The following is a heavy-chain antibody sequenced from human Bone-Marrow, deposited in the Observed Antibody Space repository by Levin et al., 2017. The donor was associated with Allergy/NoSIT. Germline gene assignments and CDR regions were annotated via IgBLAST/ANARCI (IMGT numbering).Heavy chain of an antibody. CDR2: IIPIFGTA. J-gene: IGHJ3*02. Sequence: VASVKVSCKASGGTFSSYAISWVRQAPGQGLEWMGGIIPIFGTANYAQKFQGRVTITADKSTSTAYMELSSLRSEDTAVYYCASQERYYDFWSGPRNAFDIWGQGTMVTVSS. D-gene: IGHD3-3*01. CDR1: GGTFSSYA. CDR3: ASQERYYDFWSGPRNAFDI. V-gene: IGHV1-69*06.